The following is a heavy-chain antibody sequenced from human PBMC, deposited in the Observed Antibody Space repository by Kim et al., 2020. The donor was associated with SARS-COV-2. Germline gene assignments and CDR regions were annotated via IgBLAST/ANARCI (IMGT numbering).Heavy chain of an antibody. CDR3: AAEGESRRAVAGSHIFDY. D-gene: IGHD6-19*01. J-gene: IGHJ4*02. Sequence: SVKVSCKASGFTFTSSAVQWVRQARGQRLEWIGWIVVGSGNTNYAQKFQERVTITRDMSTSTAYMELSSLRSEDTAVYYCAAEGESRRAVAGSHIFDYWGQGTLVTVSS. V-gene: IGHV1-58*01. CDR2: IVVGSGNT. CDR1: GFTFTSSA.